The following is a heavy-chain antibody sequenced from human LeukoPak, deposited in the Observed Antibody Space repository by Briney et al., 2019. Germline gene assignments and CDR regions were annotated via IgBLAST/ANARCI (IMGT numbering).Heavy chain of an antibody. CDR3: AREARVGGALQY. J-gene: IGHJ4*02. V-gene: IGHV3-74*03. Sequence: GGSLRLSCAASGLTLSTYWMHWVRQAPGKGLAWVARINPDGSIRTYANSVQGRVTISRDTAKDTLFLQMNSLRAEDTAVYYCAREARVGGALQYWGQGTPVTVSS. CDR2: INPDGSIR. D-gene: IGHD1-26*01. CDR1: GLTLSTYW.